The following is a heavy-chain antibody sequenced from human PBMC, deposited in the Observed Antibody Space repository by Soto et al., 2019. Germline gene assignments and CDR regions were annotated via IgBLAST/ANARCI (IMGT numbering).Heavy chain of an antibody. J-gene: IGHJ2*01. CDR3: TSDSTPLPRAAHWCFDC. CDR2: GNPNRGGT. CDR1: GYTFTDYY. V-gene: IGHV1-2*02. D-gene: IGHD2-15*01. Sequence: QVQLVQSGAEVKKPGASVKVSCKANGYTFTDYYIHWRRQAPGQGLEWVGWGNPNRGGTNNAQKCQERATMTRDASISTAYMALSRMTSHGTAVYYCTSDSTPLPRAAHWCFDCWGRGTLVSVSS.